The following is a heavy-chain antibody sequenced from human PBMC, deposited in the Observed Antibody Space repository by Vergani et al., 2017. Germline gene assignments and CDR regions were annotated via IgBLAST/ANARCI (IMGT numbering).Heavy chain of an antibody. V-gene: IGHV3-23*01. CDR2: ISGSGGNT. J-gene: IGHJ6*02. D-gene: IGHD2-2*01. CDR1: GFTFSSYA. CDR3: AKGVYCSSTSCYEGRGYYYGMGV. Sequence: EVQLLESGGGLVQPGGSLRLSCAASGFTFSSYAMSWVRQVQGKGLEWVSGISGSGGNTYYANSVKGRFTISRDNSKNTLYLQMNSLRADDTAVYYCAKGVYCSSTSCYEGRGYYYGMGVWGQGTTVTVSS.